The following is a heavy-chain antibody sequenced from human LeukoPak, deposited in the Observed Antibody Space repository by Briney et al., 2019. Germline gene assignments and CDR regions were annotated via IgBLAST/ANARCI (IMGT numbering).Heavy chain of an antibody. CDR3: ARDSGWSPLDMATTRFDL. J-gene: IGHJ4*02. Sequence: GGSLRLSCVASGFTLSSNWMSWVRQAPGKGLEWVANIKQDGSEKCYVDSVKGRFIISRDNAENSLYLQMNSLRVEDTAVYYCARDSGWSPLDMATTRFDLWGQGTLVTVSS. V-gene: IGHV3-7*01. CDR1: GFTLSSNW. D-gene: IGHD5-24*01. CDR2: IKQDGSEK.